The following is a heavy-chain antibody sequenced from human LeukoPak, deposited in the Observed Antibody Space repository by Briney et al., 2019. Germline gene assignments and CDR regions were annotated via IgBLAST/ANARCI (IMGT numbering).Heavy chain of an antibody. V-gene: IGHV3-7*03. CDR2: IKQDGSEK. D-gene: IGHD3-3*01. Sequence: GGSLRLSCAASGFTFSSYWMSWVRQAPGKGLEWVANIKQDGSEKYYVDSVKGRFTISRDNAKNSLYLQMNSLRAEDMALYYCAKGMAYYDFWTFDYWGQGTLVTVSS. CDR3: AKGMAYYDFWTFDY. J-gene: IGHJ4*02. CDR1: GFTFSSYW.